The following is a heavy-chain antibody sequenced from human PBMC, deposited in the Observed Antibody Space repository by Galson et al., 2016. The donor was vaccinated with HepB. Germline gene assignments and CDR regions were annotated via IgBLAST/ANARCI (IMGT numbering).Heavy chain of an antibody. J-gene: IGHJ5*02. CDR1: GLTFSSDA. CDR3: TRAFNVNDFRFDR. CDR2: ISGSGSVT. D-gene: IGHD3-3*01. V-gene: IGHV3-23*01. Sequence: SLRLSCAVSGLTFSSDAMSWVRQAPGKGLEWVSSISGSGSVTYYGGSVKGRFSISRDNSKDTLYLQMNSLRVEDTARYYCTRAFNVNDFRFDRWGLGTQVTVSS.